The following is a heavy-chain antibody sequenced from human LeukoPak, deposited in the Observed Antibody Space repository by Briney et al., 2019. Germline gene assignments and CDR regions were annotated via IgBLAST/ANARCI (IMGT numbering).Heavy chain of an antibody. Sequence: ASVKVSCKASGYTFTNYDISWVLQATGQGLEWLGWTNPNTGNTGYPQKFQGRVTITKSTSTNTVYMELSGLTSEDTAIYYCAKAYCGGDCYPYFDSWGQGTPVTVSS. CDR2: TNPNTGNT. CDR3: AKAYCGGDCYPYFDS. V-gene: IGHV1-8*01. D-gene: IGHD2-21*01. J-gene: IGHJ4*02. CDR1: GYTFTNYD.